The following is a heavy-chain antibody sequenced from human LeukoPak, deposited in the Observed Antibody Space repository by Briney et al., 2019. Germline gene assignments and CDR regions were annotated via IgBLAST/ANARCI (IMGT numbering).Heavy chain of an antibody. CDR2: IIPIFCTA. V-gene: IGHV1-69*06. Sequence: ASVKVSCKASGGTFSSYSISGVRQAPGQGLEGVGWIIPIFCTANYAQKFQGRVTITADKSTSTASMELSSLRSEDTAVYYCARDLSSSSSSATHGWFDPWGQGTLVTVSS. CDR1: GGTFSSYS. J-gene: IGHJ5*02. D-gene: IGHD6-6*01. CDR3: ARDLSSSSSSATHGWFDP.